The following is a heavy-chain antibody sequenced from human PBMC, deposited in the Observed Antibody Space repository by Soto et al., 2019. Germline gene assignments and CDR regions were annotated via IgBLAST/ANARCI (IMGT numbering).Heavy chain of an antibody. CDR3: ARFTVTTAHYYYAMDV. CDR2: IIPIFGTA. CDR1: GGTFSSYA. Sequence: SVKVSCKASGGTFSSYAISWVRQAPGQGLEWMGGIIPIFGTANYAQKFQGRVTITADESTSTAYMELSSLRSEDTAVYYCARFTVTTAHYYYAMDVWGQGTTVTVYS. J-gene: IGHJ6*02. V-gene: IGHV1-69*13. D-gene: IGHD4-17*01.